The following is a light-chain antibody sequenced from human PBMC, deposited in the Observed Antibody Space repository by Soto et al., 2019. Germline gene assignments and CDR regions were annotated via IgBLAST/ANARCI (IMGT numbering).Light chain of an antibody. Sequence: DIEMTQSPSTLSGSVGDRVTITCRASQTISSWLAWYQQKPGKAPKLLIYDASSLESGVPSRFSGSGSGTDFTLTISSLQPEDFATYYCQQLNSYPQTFGQGTRLEIK. V-gene: IGKV1-5*01. CDR2: DAS. CDR3: QQLNSYPQT. J-gene: IGKJ5*01. CDR1: QTISSW.